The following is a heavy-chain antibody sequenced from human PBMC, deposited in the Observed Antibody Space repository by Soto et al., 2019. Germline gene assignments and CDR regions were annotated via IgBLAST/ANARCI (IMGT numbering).Heavy chain of an antibody. V-gene: IGHV4-34*01. CDR2: INHSGST. J-gene: IGHJ5*02. Sequence: QVQLQQWGAGLLKPSETLSLTCAVYGGSFSGYYWSWIRQPPGKGLEWIGEINHSGSTNYNPSPKSRVTISVDTSKNQFSLKLSSVTAADTAVYYCARGWDIAAAGTKAWFDPWGQGTLVTVSS. CDR1: GGSFSGYY. D-gene: IGHD6-13*01. CDR3: ARGWDIAAAGTKAWFDP.